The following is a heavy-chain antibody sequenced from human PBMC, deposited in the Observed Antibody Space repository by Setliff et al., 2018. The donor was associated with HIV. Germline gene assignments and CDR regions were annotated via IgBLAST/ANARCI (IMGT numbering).Heavy chain of an antibody. V-gene: IGHV1-46*04. Sequence: ASVKVSCKASGYTFTDYFIHWVRQAPGHGLEWMGIINPRGGNTTYAQVRDRVTVTRDTSIATAYMELSSLTSGDTAVYHCARDYFPHSRRNFGSGDYFHFWGQGSRVTVSS. D-gene: IGHD3-10*01. CDR2: INPRGGNT. CDR3: ARDYFPHSRRNFGSGDYFHF. J-gene: IGHJ4*02. CDR1: GYTFTDYF.